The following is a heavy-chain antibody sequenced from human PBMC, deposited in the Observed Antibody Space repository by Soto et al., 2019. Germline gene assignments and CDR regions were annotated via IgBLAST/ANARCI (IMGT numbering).Heavy chain of an antibody. CDR3: ARGATVTQYDY. J-gene: IGHJ4*02. D-gene: IGHD4-17*01. Sequence: SETLSLTCTDSGVSVSSGSFYWAWIRQPPGKGLEWIGFGSYSGTTNYKPSLKSRVTTSVDTSRSQISLKVSSLTAADTAVYYCARGATVTQYDYWGQGTLVPVSS. CDR2: GSYSGTT. CDR1: GVSVSSGSFY. V-gene: IGHV4-61*01.